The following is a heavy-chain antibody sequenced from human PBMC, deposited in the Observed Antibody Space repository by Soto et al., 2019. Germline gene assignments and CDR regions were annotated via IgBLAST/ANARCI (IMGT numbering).Heavy chain of an antibody. CDR2: LTVTGDSA. D-gene: IGHD2-15*01. Sequence: EVQLLESGGGLVQPGGSLRLSCAASGFRLSDSAVSWFRQAPGKGLEWVSSLTVTGDSAFYSDSVKGRFTISRDIFKSTLYLQMNSLRAEATAVYYCAKHGCSYPACYPYYYYVDVWGRGTTVTVSS. CDR1: GFRLSDSA. CDR3: AKHGCSYPACYPYYYYVDV. J-gene: IGHJ6*03. V-gene: IGHV3-23*01.